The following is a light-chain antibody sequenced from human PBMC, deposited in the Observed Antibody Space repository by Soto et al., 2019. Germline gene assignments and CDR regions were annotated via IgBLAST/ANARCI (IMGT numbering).Light chain of an antibody. CDR3: CSYAGSGRLL. CDR2: DVS. CDR1: SSDVGAYNY. Sequence: QSALTQPRSVSGSPGQSVTISCTGTSSDVGAYNYVSWYQQHQGKAPKLMIYDVSKRPSGVPDRFSGSKSGNTASLTISGLQAEDEDDYYCCSYAGSGRLLFGGGTKLTVL. V-gene: IGLV2-11*01. J-gene: IGLJ2*01.